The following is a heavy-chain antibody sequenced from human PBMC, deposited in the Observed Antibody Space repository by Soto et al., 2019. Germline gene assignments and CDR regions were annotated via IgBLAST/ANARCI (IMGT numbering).Heavy chain of an antibody. V-gene: IGHV1-3*01. D-gene: IGHD3-22*01. Sequence: ASVKVSCKASGYTFTSYAMHWVRQAPGQRLEWMGWFNAGNGNTKYSQKFQGRVTITRDTSSSTAYMELSSLRSEDTAVYYCAREEYRYYYDSSGYLDYWGQGTLVTVSS. CDR3: AREEYRYYYDSSGYLDY. CDR1: GYTFTSYA. J-gene: IGHJ4*02. CDR2: FNAGNGNT.